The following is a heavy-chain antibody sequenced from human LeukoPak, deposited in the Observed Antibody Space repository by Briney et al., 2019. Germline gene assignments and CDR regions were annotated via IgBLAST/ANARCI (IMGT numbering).Heavy chain of an antibody. CDR3: AKDDAWLRFGE. Sequence: PGGSLRLSCTASGFTFSNYGMHWVRQAPGKGLEWASGISPSADIKYYADSVKGRFTISRDNSKNMLYLEVISLTADDTAVYYCAKDDAWLRFGEWSQGTLVTVSS. D-gene: IGHD3-10*01. V-gene: IGHV3-23*01. CDR1: GFTFSNYG. CDR2: ISPSADIK. J-gene: IGHJ4*02.